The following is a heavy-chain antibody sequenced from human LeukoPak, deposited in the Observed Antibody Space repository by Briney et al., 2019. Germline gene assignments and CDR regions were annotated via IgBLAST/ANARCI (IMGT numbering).Heavy chain of an antibody. V-gene: IGHV3-11*01. D-gene: IGHD6-19*01. CDR3: ARGNRVTGYSSGWGVGPIDY. Sequence: PGGSLRLSCAASGFTFSDYYMSWIRQAPGKGLEWVSYISSSGSTIYYADSVKGRFTISRDNAKNSLYLQMNSLRAEDTAVYYCARGNRVTGYSSGWGVGPIDYWGQGTLVTVSS. CDR1: GFTFSDYY. J-gene: IGHJ4*02. CDR2: ISSSGSTI.